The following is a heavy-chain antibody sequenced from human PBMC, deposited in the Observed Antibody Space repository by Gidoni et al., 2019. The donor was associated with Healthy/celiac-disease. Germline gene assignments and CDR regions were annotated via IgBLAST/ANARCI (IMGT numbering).Heavy chain of an antibody. Sequence: QVQLQESGPGLVKPSQTLSLTCTVPGGSISSGSYYWSWIRQPAGKGLEWIGRIYTSGSTNYNPSLKSRVTRSVDTSKNQFSLKLSSVTAADTAVYYCARDRFHCSGGSCYSGGFDYWGQGTLVTVSS. CDR3: ARDRFHCSGGSCYSGGFDY. V-gene: IGHV4-61*02. D-gene: IGHD2-15*01. CDR1: GGSISSGSYY. J-gene: IGHJ4*02. CDR2: IYTSGST.